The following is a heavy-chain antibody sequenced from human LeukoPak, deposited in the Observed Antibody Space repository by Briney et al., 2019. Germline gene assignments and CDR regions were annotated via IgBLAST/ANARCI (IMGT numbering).Heavy chain of an antibody. V-gene: IGHV4-34*01. CDR3: ARYASGSYYWFDP. D-gene: IGHD3-10*01. CDR1: GGSFSGYC. Sequence: SETLSLTCTVYGGSFSGYCWSWIRQPPGKGLEWIGEINHSGNTNYNPSLKTRVTISVDTSKSQFSLKLSSVTTADTALYYCARYASGSYYWFDPWGQGTLVTVSS. CDR2: INHSGNT. J-gene: IGHJ5*02.